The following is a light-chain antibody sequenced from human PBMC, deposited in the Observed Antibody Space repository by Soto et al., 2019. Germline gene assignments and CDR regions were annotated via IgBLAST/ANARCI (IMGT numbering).Light chain of an antibody. V-gene: IGKV3-20*01. CDR2: GAS. J-gene: IGKJ1*01. CDR3: QQYGSSPRT. Sequence: DIVLTQSPGPLSLSPGERATLSCRASQSVSSSYLAWYQQKPGQAPRLLIYGASSRATCIPDRFSGSGSGTDFTLTISRLEPEDFAVYYCQQYGSSPRTFGQGTKVEIK. CDR1: QSVSSSY.